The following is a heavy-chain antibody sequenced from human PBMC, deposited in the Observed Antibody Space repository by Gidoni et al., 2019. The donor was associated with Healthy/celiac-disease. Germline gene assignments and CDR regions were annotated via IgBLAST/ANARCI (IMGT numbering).Heavy chain of an antibody. J-gene: IGHJ6*03. Sequence: QVQLQESGPGLVKPSQTLSLTCPVSGGSLSSGGYYWSWIRQHPGKGLEWIGYIYYSGSTYYNPSLKSRVTISVDTSKNQFSLKLSSVTAADTAVYYCARWPSIHYQLLVEDYYYMDVWGKGTTVTVSS. CDR2: IYYSGST. CDR1: GGSLSSGGYY. V-gene: IGHV4-31*03. D-gene: IGHD2-2*01. CDR3: ARWPSIHYQLLVEDYYYMDV.